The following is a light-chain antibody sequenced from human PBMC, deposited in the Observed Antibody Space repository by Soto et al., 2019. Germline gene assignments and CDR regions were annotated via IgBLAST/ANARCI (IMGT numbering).Light chain of an antibody. J-gene: IGKJ3*01. CDR2: RAS. V-gene: IGKV1-5*03. Sequence: DIQMTQSPSTLSASVGDRVTITCRASQSISDWLAWYQQKPGKAPNLLIYRASTLESGVPSRFSGTGSGTEFSLTISSLQPDDLATYYCQQYKSYSQFTFGPGTKVVIK. CDR3: QQYKSYSQFT. CDR1: QSISDW.